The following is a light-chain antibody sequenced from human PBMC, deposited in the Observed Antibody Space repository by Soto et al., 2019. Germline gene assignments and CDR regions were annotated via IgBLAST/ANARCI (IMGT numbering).Light chain of an antibody. CDR2: AND. J-gene: IGLJ1*01. V-gene: IGLV1-40*01. CDR1: SSNIGAAYD. Sequence: QLVLTQPPSVSGAPGQRVTISCTGGSSNIGAAYDVLWYRQLPGTAPKLLIYANDNRPSGVPDRFSGSKSGTSASLAITGLQTEDEADYYCQSYDSRLGGYVFGTGTKLTVL. CDR3: QSYDSRLGGYV.